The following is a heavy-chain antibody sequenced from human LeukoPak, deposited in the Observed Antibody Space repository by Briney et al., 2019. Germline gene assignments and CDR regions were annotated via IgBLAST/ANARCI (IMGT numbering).Heavy chain of an antibody. CDR3: AEWKGSGYLVY. Sequence: AGGSLRLSCAASGFTISSNYMSWVRQAPGKGLEWVSVIYSGGSTYYADSVKGRFTISRDNSKNTLYLQMNSLRAGDTAVYYCAEWKGSGYLVYWGQGTLVTVSS. J-gene: IGHJ4*02. V-gene: IGHV3-53*01. CDR1: GFTISSNY. CDR2: IYSGGST. D-gene: IGHD3-22*01.